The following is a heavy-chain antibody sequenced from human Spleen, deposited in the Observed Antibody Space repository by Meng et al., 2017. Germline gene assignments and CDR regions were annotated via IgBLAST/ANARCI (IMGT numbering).Heavy chain of an antibody. Sequence: SQTLSLTCAVYGGSFSGYYWSWIRQPPGKGLEWIGEINHSGSTNYNPSLKSRVTISVDTSKNQFSLKLSSVTAADSAVYYCARGPTTMAHDFDYWGQGTRVTCSS. CDR3: ARGPTTMAHDFDY. V-gene: IGHV4-34*01. CDR2: INHSGST. D-gene: IGHD4-11*01. CDR1: GGSFSGYY. J-gene: IGHJ4*02.